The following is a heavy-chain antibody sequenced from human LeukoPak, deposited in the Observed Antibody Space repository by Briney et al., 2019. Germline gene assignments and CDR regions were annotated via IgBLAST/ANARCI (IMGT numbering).Heavy chain of an antibody. J-gene: IGHJ6*03. CDR2: SSTVTGNM. CDR3: ATTGNFYDMDV. Sequence: GGSLRLSCAASGFAFISTSIHWVRQAPGKGLEWLSYSSTVTGNMYYADSVKGRFAISRDNAKSSLYLQMSSLRAEDTAVYFCATTGNFYDMDVWGKGTTVTVSS. V-gene: IGHV3-48*04. CDR1: GFAFISTS. D-gene: IGHD1-1*01.